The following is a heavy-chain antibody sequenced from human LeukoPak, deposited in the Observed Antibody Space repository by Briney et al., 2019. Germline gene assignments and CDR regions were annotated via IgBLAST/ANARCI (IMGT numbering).Heavy chain of an antibody. CDR2: ISTRGTT. D-gene: IGHD3/OR15-3a*01. CDR1: GFIVSNNY. J-gene: IGHJ6*03. Sequence: GGSLRLSCAASGFIVSNNYMSWARQAPGKGLEWVSIISTRGTTYYADSVKGRFTISRDNSQNTLYLQMNSLRAEDTAVYYCAKEGLDYYYYYMDVWGKGTTVTVSS. V-gene: IGHV3-66*01. CDR3: AKEGLDYYYYYMDV.